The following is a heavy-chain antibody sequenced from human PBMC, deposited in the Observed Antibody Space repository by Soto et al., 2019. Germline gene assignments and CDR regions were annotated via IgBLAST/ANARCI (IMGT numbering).Heavy chain of an antibody. J-gene: IGHJ4*02. D-gene: IGHD3-22*01. CDR1: GYTFTSYA. V-gene: IGHV1-3*01. CDR3: ARNLYYYDSSGYYDY. Sequence: ASVKVSCKASGYTFTSYAMHWVRQAPGQRLEWMGWINAGNGNTKYSQKFQGRVTITRDTSASTAYMELSSLRSEDTAVYYCARNLYYYDSSGYYDYWGLGTLVTVSS. CDR2: INAGNGNT.